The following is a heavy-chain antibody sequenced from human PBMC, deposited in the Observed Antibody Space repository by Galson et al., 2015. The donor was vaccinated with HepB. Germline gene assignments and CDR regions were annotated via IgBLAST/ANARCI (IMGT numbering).Heavy chain of an antibody. CDR3: ARDRLPKYYYDSSGYYGNWFDP. Sequence: SLRLSCAASGFTFSSYAMHWVRQAPGKGLEWGAVISYDGSIKYYEDSVKGRFTISRDNSKNTLYLQMNSLRAEDTAVYYCARDRLPKYYYDSSGYYGNWFDPWGQGTLVTVSS. D-gene: IGHD3-22*01. CDR2: ISYDGSIK. V-gene: IGHV3-30-3*01. CDR1: GFTFSSYA. J-gene: IGHJ5*02.